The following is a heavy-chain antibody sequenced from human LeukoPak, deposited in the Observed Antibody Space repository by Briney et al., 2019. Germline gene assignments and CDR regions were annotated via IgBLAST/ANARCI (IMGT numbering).Heavy chain of an antibody. CDR2: ISDSSAM. J-gene: IGHJ6*02. V-gene: IGHV3-48*01. Sequence: GGSLRLSCAASGFTFSTYSMKWVRQAPGKGLEWVSYISDSSAMYYADSVRGRFTISRENDKNSLFLQMNSLRAEDTAVYYCARAAGYCSGGSCYYMASYYYYGMDVWGQGTTVTVSS. CDR1: GFTFSTYS. D-gene: IGHD2-15*01. CDR3: ARAAGYCSGGSCYYMASYYYYGMDV.